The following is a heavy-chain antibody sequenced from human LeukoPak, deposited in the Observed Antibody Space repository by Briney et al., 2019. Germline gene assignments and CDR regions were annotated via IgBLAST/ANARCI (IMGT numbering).Heavy chain of an antibody. CDR1: GGSISSHY. J-gene: IGHJ3*02. Sequence: SETLSLTCTVSGGSISSHYWSWIRQPPGKGLEWIGYIYYSGSTNYSPSLKSRVTISVDTSKNQFSLKLSSVTTADTAVYYCASGGSAFDIWGQGTMVTVST. CDR2: IYYSGST. CDR3: ASGGSAFDI. D-gene: IGHD3-10*01. V-gene: IGHV4-59*11.